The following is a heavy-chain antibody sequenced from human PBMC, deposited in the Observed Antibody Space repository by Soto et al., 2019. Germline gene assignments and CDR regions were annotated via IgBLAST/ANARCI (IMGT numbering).Heavy chain of an antibody. CDR2: ISANDVGT. CDR1: GFTLRNYA. Sequence: GGSLRLSCEASGFTLRNYAMTWVRQAPGKGLEWVSLISANDVGTYYAESVKTRFTISTDQSRNTVYLQMDSLRADDTAIYYCAKAKNDYNWDNRPPFDYWGQGALVTVSS. CDR3: AKAKNDYNWDNRPPFDY. J-gene: IGHJ4*02. D-gene: IGHD1-20*01. V-gene: IGHV3-23*01.